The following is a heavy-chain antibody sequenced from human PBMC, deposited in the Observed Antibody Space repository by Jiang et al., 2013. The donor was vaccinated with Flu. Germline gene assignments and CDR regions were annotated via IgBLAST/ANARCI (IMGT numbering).Heavy chain of an antibody. CDR2: TYYNSKWFN. CDR1: GDSVSINSGG. V-gene: IGHV6-1*01. Sequence: QTLSLTCAISGDSVSINSGGWNWIRQSPSRGLEWLGRTYYNSKWFNDYSVSVKSRIMVIPDTSKNQFSLHLNAVTPEDTAVYYCVRGWFREYFDSWGLGTLVIVSS. J-gene: IGHJ5*01. D-gene: IGHD3-10*01. CDR3: VRGWFREYFDS.